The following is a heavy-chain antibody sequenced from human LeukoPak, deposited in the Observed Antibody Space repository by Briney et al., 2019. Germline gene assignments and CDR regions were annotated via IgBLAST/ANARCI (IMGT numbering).Heavy chain of an antibody. CDR2: VYYTGTT. V-gene: IGHV4-39*01. Sequence: PSETLSLTCTVSDDSITTSSYYWGWIRQPPGKGLEWVGSVYYTGTTYYNPSLKSRVSISVDTSKNQFSLRLTSPTATDTAVYFCARHHAHYFYYMAVWGKGTTVIVSS. J-gene: IGHJ6*03. CDR3: ARHHAHYFYYMAV. CDR1: DDSITTSSYY.